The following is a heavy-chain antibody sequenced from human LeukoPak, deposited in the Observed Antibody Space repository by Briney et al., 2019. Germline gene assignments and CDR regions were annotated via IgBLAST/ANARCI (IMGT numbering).Heavy chain of an antibody. D-gene: IGHD2/OR15-2a*01. Sequence: PSETLSLTCTVSGGSISNYYWSWIRQPPGKGLEWIGRIFHSGTTDYKTSLKGRVTISVDKSKNQFSLKLTSVTAADTAVYYCARLTPTTLSLYYYYMDVWGKGTTVTVSS. CDR1: GGSISNYY. V-gene: IGHV4-39*07. CDR2: IFHSGTT. J-gene: IGHJ6*03. CDR3: ARLTPTTLSLYYYYMDV.